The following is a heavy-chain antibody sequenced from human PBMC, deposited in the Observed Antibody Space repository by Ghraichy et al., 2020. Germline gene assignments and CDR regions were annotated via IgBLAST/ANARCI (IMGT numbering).Heavy chain of an antibody. CDR1: GGSISGYY. CDR3: ARHPYGGNSEFDY. CDR2: IYYSGST. Sequence: SETLSLTCTVSGGSISGYYWSWIRQPPGKGLEWIGYIYYSGSTNYNPSLKSRVTISGDTSKNQISLKLSSVTAADTAVYYCARHPYGGNSEFDYWGQGTLVTVSS. D-gene: IGHD4-23*01. J-gene: IGHJ4*02. V-gene: IGHV4-59*08.